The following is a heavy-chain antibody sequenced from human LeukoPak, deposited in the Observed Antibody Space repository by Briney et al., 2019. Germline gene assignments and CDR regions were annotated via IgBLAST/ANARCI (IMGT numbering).Heavy chain of an antibody. CDR1: GYTFTSYG. CDR3: ASGIDIVVVPAAIQGYYYYGMDV. V-gene: IGHV1-2*02. Sequence: WASVKVSCKASGYTFTSYGISWVRQAPGQGLEWMGWINPNSGGTNYAQKFQGRVTMTRDTSISTAYMELSRLRSDDTAVYYCASGIDIVVVPAAIQGYYYYGMDVWGQGTTVTVSS. CDR2: INPNSGGT. D-gene: IGHD2-2*02. J-gene: IGHJ6*02.